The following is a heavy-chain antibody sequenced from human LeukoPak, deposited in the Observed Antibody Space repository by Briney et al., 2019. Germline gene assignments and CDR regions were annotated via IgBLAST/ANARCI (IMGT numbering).Heavy chain of an antibody. J-gene: IGHJ4*02. Sequence: GGSLRLSCAASGFTFSSYGMHWVRQAPGKGLEWVAVISYDGSNKYYADSVKGRFTISRDNSKNTLYLQMNSLRAEDTAVYYCAKEGDCSGGSCYFDYWGQGTLVTVSS. CDR2: ISYDGSNK. D-gene: IGHD2-15*01. V-gene: IGHV3-30*18. CDR3: AKEGDCSGGSCYFDY. CDR1: GFTFSSYG.